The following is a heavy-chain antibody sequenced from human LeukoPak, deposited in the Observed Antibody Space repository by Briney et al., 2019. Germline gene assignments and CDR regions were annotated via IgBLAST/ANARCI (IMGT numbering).Heavy chain of an antibody. J-gene: IGHJ4*02. Sequence: EPSEALSFKCSVSGGSLSSNYWSWIRQPPGKGLELIGHIHDTGTTFYNHSLRGRVTISLDTSNNQFSLKLSSMTTADTAVYYCARFSSGCSTSSCYLTYWGQGTLVTVS. CDR1: GGSLSSNY. CDR3: ARFSSGCSTSSCYLTY. V-gene: IGHV4-59*01. CDR2: IHDTGTT. D-gene: IGHD2-2*01.